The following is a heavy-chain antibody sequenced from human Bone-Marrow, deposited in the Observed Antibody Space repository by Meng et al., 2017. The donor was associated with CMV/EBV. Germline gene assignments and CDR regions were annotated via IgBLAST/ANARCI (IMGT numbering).Heavy chain of an antibody. Sequence: GESLKISCAASGFTFSNAWMSWVRQAPGKGLEWVGRIKSKTDGGTTDYAAPVKGRFTISRDDSKNTLYRQMNSLKTEDTAVYYCTTGGVVPAAGYYYYGMDVWGQGTTVTVSS. CDR3: TTGGVVPAAGYYYYGMDV. J-gene: IGHJ6*02. CDR1: GFTFSNAW. CDR2: IKSKTDGGTT. V-gene: IGHV3-15*01. D-gene: IGHD2-2*01.